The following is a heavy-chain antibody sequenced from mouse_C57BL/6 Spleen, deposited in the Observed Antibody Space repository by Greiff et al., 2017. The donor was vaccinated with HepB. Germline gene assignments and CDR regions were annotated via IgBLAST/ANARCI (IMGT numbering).Heavy chain of an antibody. CDR1: GYTFTSYW. CDR3: ASLYYGSSYADY. J-gene: IGHJ2*01. Sequence: VQLQQPGAELVRPGPSVKLSCKASGYTFTSYWMHWVKQRPGQGLEWIGVIDPSDSYTNYNQKFKGKATLTVDKSSSTAYMQLSSLTSEDSAVYYCASLYYGSSYADYWGQGTTLTVSS. V-gene: IGHV1-59*01. D-gene: IGHD1-1*01. CDR2: IDPSDSYT.